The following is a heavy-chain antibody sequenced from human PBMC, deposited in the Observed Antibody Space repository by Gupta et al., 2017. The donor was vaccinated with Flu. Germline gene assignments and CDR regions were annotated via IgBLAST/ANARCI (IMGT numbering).Heavy chain of an antibody. CDR3: ARAIAAAGRAAFDI. V-gene: IGHV4-34*01. D-gene: IGHD6-13*01. Sequence: QVQLQQWGAGLLKPSETLSLTCAVYGGSFSGYYWSWIRQPPGKGLEWIGEINHSGSTNYNPSLKSRVTISVDTSKNQFSLKLSSVTAADTAVYYCARAIAAAGRAAFDIWGQGTMVTVSS. J-gene: IGHJ3*02. CDR2: INHSGST. CDR1: GGSFSGYY.